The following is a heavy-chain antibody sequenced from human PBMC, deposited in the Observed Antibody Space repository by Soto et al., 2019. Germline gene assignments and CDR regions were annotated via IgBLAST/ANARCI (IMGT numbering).Heavy chain of an antibody. CDR1: GFTSSGYA. CDR2: ISGSGGST. CDR3: AKPPRAVAQIVDY. D-gene: IGHD6-19*01. V-gene: IGHV3-23*01. J-gene: IGHJ4*01. Sequence: VGSVRLSCAASGFTSSGYARSWILQAPGKGLEWVSAISGSGGSTYYADSVKGRFTISRDNSKNTLYLQMNSLRAEDTAVYYCAKPPRAVAQIVDYWGHGTPVTVSS.